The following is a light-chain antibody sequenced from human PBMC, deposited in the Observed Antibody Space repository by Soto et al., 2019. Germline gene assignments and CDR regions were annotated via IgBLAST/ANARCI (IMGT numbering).Light chain of an antibody. CDR1: SGHSIYV. CDR2: LNSDGSH. CDR3: QTWDTGIRV. J-gene: IGLJ2*01. V-gene: IGLV4-69*01. Sequence: QPVLTQSPSASASLGASVKRTCTLSSGHSIYVIAWHQQQPEKGPRFLMKLNSDGSHSKGDGIPDRFSGSSSGAERYLTISSLQSEDEADYYCQTWDTGIRVFGGGTKLTVL.